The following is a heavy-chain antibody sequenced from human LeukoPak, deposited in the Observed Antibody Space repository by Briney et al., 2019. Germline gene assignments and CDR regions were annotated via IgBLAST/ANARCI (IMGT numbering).Heavy chain of an antibody. CDR2: IIPIFGTA. Sequence: SVKVSCKASGGTFSSYAISWVRQAPGQGLEWMGGIIPIFGTANYAQKFQGRVTITADESTSTAYMELSSLRSEDTAVYYCARDQGEYSGYDNGYYYGMDVWGQGTTVTISS. D-gene: IGHD5-12*01. V-gene: IGHV1-69*01. CDR1: GGTFSSYA. CDR3: ARDQGEYSGYDNGYYYGMDV. J-gene: IGHJ6*02.